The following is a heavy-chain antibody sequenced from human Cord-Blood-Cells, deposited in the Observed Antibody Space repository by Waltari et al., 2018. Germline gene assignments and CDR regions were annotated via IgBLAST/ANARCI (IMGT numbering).Heavy chain of an antibody. CDR3: ARAQTRDAFDI. CDR2: IKHSGST. CDR1: GRSFRGYH. Sequence: QVQLQQWGAGLLKPSETLSLTCAVYGRSFRGYHWSWIRQPPGKGLEWIGVIKHSGSTNYNPSLKSRVTISVDTSKNQFSLKLSSVTAADTAVYYCARAQTRDAFDIWGQGTMVTVSS. J-gene: IGHJ3*02. V-gene: IGHV4-34*01.